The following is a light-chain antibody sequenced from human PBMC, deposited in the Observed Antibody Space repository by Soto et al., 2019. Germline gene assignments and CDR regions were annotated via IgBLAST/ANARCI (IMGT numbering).Light chain of an antibody. Sequence: QAVVTQPPSASGTPGQRVTISCSGGSSNIGSNAVNWYQQLPGTAPTLLIYSNNQRPSGVPDRFSGSKSGTSASLAVNGLQSEDEADYYCAAWDDSLNGPLFGGGTKLTVL. CDR2: SNN. CDR1: SSNIGSNA. V-gene: IGLV1-44*01. J-gene: IGLJ3*02. CDR3: AAWDDSLNGPL.